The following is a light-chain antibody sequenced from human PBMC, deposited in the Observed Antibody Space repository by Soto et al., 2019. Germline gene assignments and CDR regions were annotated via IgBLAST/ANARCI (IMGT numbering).Light chain of an antibody. V-gene: IGLV2-14*01. CDR1: SSDVGGYNY. Sequence: QSVLTQPASVSGSPGQSITISCTGTSSDVGGYNYVSWYQQHPGKAPKLMIYDVSNRPSGVSNRFSGSKSGNTASLTISGLQAEDEADYYCSSSTSSNTPLFGGGTKLTVL. CDR3: SSSTSSNTPL. CDR2: DVS. J-gene: IGLJ2*01.